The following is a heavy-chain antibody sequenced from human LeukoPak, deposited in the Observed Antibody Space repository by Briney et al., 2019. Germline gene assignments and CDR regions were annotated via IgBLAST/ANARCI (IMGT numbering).Heavy chain of an antibody. CDR1: GASISSDY. V-gene: IGHV4-59*08. CDR3: AGRGRRYFRD. Sequence: PSETLSLTCTVSGASISSDYWSWIRQSPGKGLEWIGYIYYSGNTDYNPSLKSRVSISMNTSKNQFSLNLSSVTDADTAVYYCAGRGRRYFRDWGQGTLVTVSS. CDR2: IYYSGNT. J-gene: IGHJ1*01.